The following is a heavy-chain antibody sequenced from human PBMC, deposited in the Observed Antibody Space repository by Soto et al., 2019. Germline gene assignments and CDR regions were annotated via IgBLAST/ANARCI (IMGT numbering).Heavy chain of an antibody. Sequence: ASVKVSCKASGYTFTGYYMHWVRQAPGQGLEWMGWINPNSGGTNYAQKFQGWVTMTRDTSISTAYMELSRLRSHDTAVYYCARSTGTRGYYYYYYGMDVWGQGTTVTVSS. D-gene: IGHD1-1*01. J-gene: IGHJ6*02. V-gene: IGHV1-2*04. CDR2: INPNSGGT. CDR3: ARSTGTRGYYYYYYGMDV. CDR1: GYTFTGYY.